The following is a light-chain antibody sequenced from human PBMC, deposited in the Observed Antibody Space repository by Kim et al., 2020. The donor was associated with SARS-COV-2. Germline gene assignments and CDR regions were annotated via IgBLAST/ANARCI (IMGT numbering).Light chain of an antibody. V-gene: IGLV1-40*01. CDR1: SSNIGAGYD. Sequence: QRVTISCTGSSSNIGAGYDVHWYQQLPGTAPKLLIYSNSNRPSGVPDRFSGSKSGTSASLAITGLQAEDEADYYCQSYDSSLSAVVFGGGTQLTVL. CDR3: QSYDSSLSAVV. J-gene: IGLJ2*01. CDR2: SNS.